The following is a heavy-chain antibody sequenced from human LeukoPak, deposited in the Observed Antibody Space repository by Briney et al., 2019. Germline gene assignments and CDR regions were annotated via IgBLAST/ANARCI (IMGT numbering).Heavy chain of an antibody. CDR3: ARDSVLLWFGEFDY. CDR2: ISAYNGNT. Sequence: AASVKVSCKASGYIFTSYGITWVRQAPGQGLEWMGWISAYNGNTNYAQKLQGRVTMTTDTSTSTAYMELRSLRSDDTAVYYCARDSVLLWFGEFDYWGQGTLVTVSS. CDR1: GYIFTSYG. V-gene: IGHV1-18*01. D-gene: IGHD3-10*01. J-gene: IGHJ4*02.